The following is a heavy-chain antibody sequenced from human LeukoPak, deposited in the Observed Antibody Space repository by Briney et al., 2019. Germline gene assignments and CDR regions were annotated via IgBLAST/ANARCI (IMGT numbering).Heavy chain of an antibody. CDR1: GYTLTELS. Sequence: ASVKVSCKVSGYTLTELSMHWVRQAPGKGLEWMGGFDPEDGETIYAQMFQGRVTMTEDTSTDTAYMELSSLRSEDTAVYYCATFSYAGNAGGSVGPWGQGTLVTVSS. D-gene: IGHD4-23*01. V-gene: IGHV1-24*01. J-gene: IGHJ5*02. CDR2: FDPEDGET. CDR3: ATFSYAGNAGGSVGP.